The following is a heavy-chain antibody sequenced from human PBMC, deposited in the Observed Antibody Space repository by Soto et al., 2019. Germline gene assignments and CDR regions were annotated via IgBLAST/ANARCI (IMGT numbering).Heavy chain of an antibody. CDR1: GYTFTSYG. CDR3: ARAYFFDSSGARMGPDY. J-gene: IGHJ4*02. CDR2: ISAYNGNT. Sequence: ASVKVSCKASGYTFTSYGISWVRQAPGHGLEWMGWISAYNGNTNYAQRLQGRVTMTTDTSTSTAYMELRSLRSDDTAVYYCARAYFFDSSGARMGPDYWGQGTLVTVSS. V-gene: IGHV1-18*01. D-gene: IGHD3-22*01.